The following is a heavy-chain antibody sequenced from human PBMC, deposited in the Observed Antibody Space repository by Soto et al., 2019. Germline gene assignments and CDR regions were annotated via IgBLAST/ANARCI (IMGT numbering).Heavy chain of an antibody. Sequence: PSETLSLTCTVSGGSISSGDYYWSWIRQPPGKGLEWIGYIYYSGSTYYNPPLKSRVTISVDTSKNQFSLKLSSVTAADTAVYYCARARHDYGDYYYGMDVWGQGTTVTVSS. CDR3: ARARHDYGDYYYGMDV. J-gene: IGHJ6*02. V-gene: IGHV4-30-4*01. CDR2: IYYSGST. CDR1: GGSISSGDYY. D-gene: IGHD4-17*01.